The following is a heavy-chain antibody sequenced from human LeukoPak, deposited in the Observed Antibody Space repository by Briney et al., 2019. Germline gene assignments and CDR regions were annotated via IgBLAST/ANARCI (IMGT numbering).Heavy chain of an antibody. CDR2: IHHSGST. V-gene: IGHV4-4*02. Sequence: SGTLSLTCAVSGASISNGYWWSWVRQPPGKGLEWIGEIHHSGSTSYNPSLKSRVTISVDTSKNQFSLKLSSVTAADTAVYYCARQNPGGSIEPWGQGTLVTVSS. J-gene: IGHJ5*02. D-gene: IGHD3-16*01. CDR3: ARQNPGGSIEP. CDR1: GASISNGYW.